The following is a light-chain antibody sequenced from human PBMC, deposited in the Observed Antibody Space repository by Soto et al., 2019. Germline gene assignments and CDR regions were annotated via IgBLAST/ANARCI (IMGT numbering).Light chain of an antibody. CDR3: AAWDDSLNGVV. Sequence: QLVLTQPPSASGTPGQRVTISCSGSSSNIGSNTVNWYQQVPGTAPKLLIYSNNQRPSGVPDRFSGSKSGTSASLAISGLQSEDEADYYCAAWDDSLNGVVFGGRTKVTVL. J-gene: IGLJ2*01. CDR2: SNN. V-gene: IGLV1-44*01. CDR1: SSNIGSNT.